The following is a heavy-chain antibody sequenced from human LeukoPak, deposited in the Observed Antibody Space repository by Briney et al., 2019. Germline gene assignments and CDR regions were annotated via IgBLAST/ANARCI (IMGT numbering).Heavy chain of an antibody. CDR2: IRSKANSYAT. Sequence: PGGSLRLSCAASGFTFSNAWMSWVRQAPGKGLEWVGRIRSKANSYATAYAASVKGRFTISRDDSKNTAYLQMNSLKTEDTAVYYCTRLIHDYGETPFDYWGQGTLVTVSS. V-gene: IGHV3-73*01. J-gene: IGHJ4*02. CDR3: TRLIHDYGETPFDY. D-gene: IGHD4-17*01. CDR1: GFTFSNAW.